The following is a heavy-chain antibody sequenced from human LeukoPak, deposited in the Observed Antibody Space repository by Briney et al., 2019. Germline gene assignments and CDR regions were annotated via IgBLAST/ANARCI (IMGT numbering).Heavy chain of an antibody. CDR3: ARVCWNTIHHYYCDY. CDR1: GFSFSSYW. J-gene: IGHJ4*02. D-gene: IGHD1-1*01. V-gene: IGHV3-7*01. CDR2: IKQDGSEK. Sequence: PGGSLRLSCAASGFSFSSYWMTWVRQAPGKGLEWVANIKQDGSEKYYADSVEGRFTISRDNAKNPLDLQMNSLRAEDTAVYYCARVCWNTIHHYYCDYWGQGTLVTVSS.